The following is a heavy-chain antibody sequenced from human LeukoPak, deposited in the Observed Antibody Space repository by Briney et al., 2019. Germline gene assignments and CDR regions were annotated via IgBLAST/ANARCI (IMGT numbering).Heavy chain of an antibody. V-gene: IGHV3-30*18. D-gene: IGHD3-3*01. J-gene: IGHJ6*02. Sequence: GRSLRLSCAASGFTFSSYGMHWVRQAPGKGLEWVAVISYDGSNKYYADSVKGRFTISRDNSKNTLYLQMNSLRAEDTAVYYCAKDTASGDFWSGYYPHYYYYGMDVWGRGTTVTVSS. CDR2: ISYDGSNK. CDR1: GFTFSSYG. CDR3: AKDTASGDFWSGYYPHYYYYGMDV.